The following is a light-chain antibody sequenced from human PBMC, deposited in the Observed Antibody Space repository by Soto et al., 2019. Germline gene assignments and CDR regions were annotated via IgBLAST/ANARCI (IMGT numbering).Light chain of an antibody. CDR2: ETT. Sequence: QSALTQPASVSGSPGQSITISCTGTSSDVGPYNLVSWYQHHPGKVPQLIIYETTKRPSGVSNLFSGSKSGNTASLTISGLQAEDEAHYHCSSYTGDYTLMFAGGTQLTVL. J-gene: IGLJ3*02. V-gene: IGLV2-23*01. CDR3: SSYTGDYTLM. CDR1: SSDVGPYNL.